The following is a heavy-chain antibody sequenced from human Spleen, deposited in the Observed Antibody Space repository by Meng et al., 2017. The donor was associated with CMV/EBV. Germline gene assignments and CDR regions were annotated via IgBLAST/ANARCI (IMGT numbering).Heavy chain of an antibody. D-gene: IGHD5-18*01. V-gene: IGHV1-69*10. CDR3: AAANTATGYYYYYGMDV. CDR2: IIPVLGIP. CDR1: GGTSTSYG. Sequence: SVKVSCKASGGTSTSYGISWVRQAPGQGLEWMGGIIPVLGIPNYAQKFQGRVTITADKTTSTAYMELSSLRSEDTAVYYCAAANTATGYYYYYGMDVWGQGTTVTVSS. J-gene: IGHJ6*02.